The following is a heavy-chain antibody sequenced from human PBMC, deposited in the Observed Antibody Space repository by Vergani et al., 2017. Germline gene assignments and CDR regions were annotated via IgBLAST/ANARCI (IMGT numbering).Heavy chain of an antibody. D-gene: IGHD2-2*01. V-gene: IGHV1-45*02. Sequence: QMQLVQSGAEVKKTGSSVKVSCKASGYTFTYRYLHWVRQAPGQALEWTGWITPFNGNTNYAQKFQDRVTITRDRSMSTAYMALSSLRSEDTAMYYCALAESSTSCINSVCITPETGSWFDPWGQGTLVTVSS. CDR3: ALAESSTSCINSVCITPETGSWFDP. J-gene: IGHJ5*02. CDR1: GYTFTYRY. CDR2: ITPFNGNT.